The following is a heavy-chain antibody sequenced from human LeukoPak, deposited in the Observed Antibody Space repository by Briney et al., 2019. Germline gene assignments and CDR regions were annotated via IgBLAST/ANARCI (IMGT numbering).Heavy chain of an antibody. Sequence: SETLSLTCTVSGGSISSYYWSWIRQPAGKGLEWIGRIYTSGSTNYNPSLKSRVTMSVDTSKNQFSLKLSSVTAADTAVYYCARDLGVGASRPFDPWGQGTLVTVSS. J-gene: IGHJ5*02. V-gene: IGHV4-4*07. CDR3: ARDLGVGASRPFDP. D-gene: IGHD1-26*01. CDR1: GGSISSYY. CDR2: IYTSGST.